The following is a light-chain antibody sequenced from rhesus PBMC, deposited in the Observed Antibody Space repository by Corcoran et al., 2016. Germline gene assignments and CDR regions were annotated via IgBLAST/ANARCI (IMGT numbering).Light chain of an antibody. V-gene: IGKV1-22*01. CDR2: KAS. J-gene: IGKJ4*01. CDR1: QSISNW. Sequence: DIQMTQSPSSLSASVGDTVTITCRASQSISNWLAWYQQKPGKAPNHLIYKASSLQNGVPSRFRGSGSGTDFTITISSLRSEYLATYLCQQDSRSPHTFGRGAKV. CDR3: QQDSRSPHT.